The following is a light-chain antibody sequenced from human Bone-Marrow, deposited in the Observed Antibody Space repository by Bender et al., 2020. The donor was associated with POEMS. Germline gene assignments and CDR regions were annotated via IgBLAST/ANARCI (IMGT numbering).Light chain of an antibody. V-gene: IGLV3-21*03. CDR2: DDD. CDR1: NIGSKS. CDR3: QVWDTSIDIVL. J-gene: IGLJ2*01. Sequence: SYVLTQQPSVSVAPGKTARITCGGTNIGSKSVHWYQQKPGQAPVLVVYDDDQRPSGTPERFSGSNRGNTATLTISRVEVVDEADYYCQVWDTSIDIVLFGGGTKLSVL.